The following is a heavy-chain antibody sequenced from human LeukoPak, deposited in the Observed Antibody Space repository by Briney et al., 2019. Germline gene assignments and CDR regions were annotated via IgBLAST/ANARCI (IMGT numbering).Heavy chain of an antibody. CDR3: ARGGRTQLWGDYFDY. J-gene: IGHJ4*02. Sequence: ASVKVSCKASGYTFTSYGISWVRQAPGQGLEWMGWISAYNGNTNYAQKLQGRATMTTDTSTSTAYMELRSLRSDDTAVYYCARGGRTQLWGDYFDYWAREPWSPSPQ. CDR1: GYTFTSYG. V-gene: IGHV1-18*01. D-gene: IGHD5-18*01. CDR2: ISAYNGNT.